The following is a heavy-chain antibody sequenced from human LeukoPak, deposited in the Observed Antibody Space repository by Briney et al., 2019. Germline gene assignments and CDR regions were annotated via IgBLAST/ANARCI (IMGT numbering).Heavy chain of an antibody. D-gene: IGHD5-24*01. CDR2: INTDGTTT. V-gene: IGHV3-74*01. CDR3: ATAGNYRFDY. CDR1: EFTFSSLR. Sequence: PGGSLRLSCVVSEFTFSSLRMHWVRQAPGQGLVWVSRINTDGTTTNYADSVKGRFTISRDNAKNTLYLQMNSLRADDTAVYYCATAGNYRFDYWGQGTLVTVSS. J-gene: IGHJ4*02.